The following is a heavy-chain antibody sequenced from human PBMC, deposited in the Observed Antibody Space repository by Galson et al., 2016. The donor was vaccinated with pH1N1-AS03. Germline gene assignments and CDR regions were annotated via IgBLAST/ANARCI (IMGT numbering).Heavy chain of an antibody. J-gene: IGHJ1*01. D-gene: IGHD1-14*01. CDR3: ARDGPGIVRANAH. Sequence: SVKVSCKASGDSFSSYAFTWVRLAPGQGLEWMGGIIPIFGKPQYAQKFQGRVTITADESTTTVYMDLSSLISDDMAVYYCARDGPGIVRANAHWGQGTLVTVSS. CDR1: GDSFSSYA. CDR2: IIPIFGKP. V-gene: IGHV1-69*13.